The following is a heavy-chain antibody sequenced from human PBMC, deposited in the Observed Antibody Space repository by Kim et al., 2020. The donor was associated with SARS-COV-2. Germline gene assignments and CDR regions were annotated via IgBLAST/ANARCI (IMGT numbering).Heavy chain of an antibody. CDR3: AIGGLRYFKDPPYYYYGMDV. D-gene: IGHD3-9*01. V-gene: IGHV4-34*01. CDR1: GGSFSGYY. Sequence: SETLSLTCAVYGGSFSGYYWSWIRQPPGKGLEWIGEINHSGSTNYNPSLKSRVTISVDTSKNQFSLKLSSVTAADTAVYYCAIGGLRYFKDPPYYYYGMDVWGQGTTVTVSS. J-gene: IGHJ6*02. CDR2: INHSGST.